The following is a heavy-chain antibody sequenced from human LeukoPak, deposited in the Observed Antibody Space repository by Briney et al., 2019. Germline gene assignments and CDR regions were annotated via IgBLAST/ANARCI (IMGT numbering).Heavy chain of an antibody. CDR2: IKEDGSEK. CDR1: GFTFRGFW. D-gene: IGHD1-26*01. CDR3: ARARGSYGYYFDN. V-gene: IGHV3-7*01. Sequence: GGSLRLSCAASGFTFRGFWMSWVRQAPGKGLEWVANIKEDGSEKYYVDSVKGRFTISRDNAKNSQHLQMNSLRAEDTAVYYCARARGSYGYYFDNWGQGTLVAVSS. J-gene: IGHJ4*02.